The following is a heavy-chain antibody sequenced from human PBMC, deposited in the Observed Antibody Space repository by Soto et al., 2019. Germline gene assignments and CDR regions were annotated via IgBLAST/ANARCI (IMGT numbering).Heavy chain of an antibody. D-gene: IGHD2-15*01. CDR2: IYHTGTT. CDR1: GASISSTYW. CDR3: ATLPPRIVGVTTDLPT. Sequence: QLRESGPGLVKPSGTLSLTCFVSGASISSTYWWSWVRQTPGKRLEWIGQIYHTGTTSYNPTLIRRVTISLVKDTQQSSLRLTSMTAPDTAVYYCATLPPRIVGVTTDLPTWGQGTLVTVSS. J-gene: IGHJ5*02. V-gene: IGHV4-4*02.